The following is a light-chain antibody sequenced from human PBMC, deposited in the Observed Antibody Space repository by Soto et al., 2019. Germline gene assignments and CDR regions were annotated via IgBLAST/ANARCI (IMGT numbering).Light chain of an antibody. V-gene: IGLV8-61*01. CDR3: VLYMGSGIWV. Sequence: QTVVTQEPSFSVSPGRTVTLTCGLSSGSVSTSYYPSWYQQNPGQPPRTLIYSTNTRSSGVPDRFSGSILGNKAALTITGAQADDESDYYCVLYMGSGIWVFGGGTKLTVL. CDR1: SGSVSTSYY. CDR2: STN. J-gene: IGLJ3*02.